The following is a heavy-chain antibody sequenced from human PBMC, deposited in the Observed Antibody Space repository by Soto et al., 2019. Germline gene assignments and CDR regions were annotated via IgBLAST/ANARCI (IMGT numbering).Heavy chain of an antibody. CDR3: ARDQGVVIIKDH. V-gene: IGHV3-33*08. Sequence: SGGSLRLSCAASGFTFRNHAMHWVRQAPGKGLEWVGLIWYDGTSKYYADSVKGRFTISRDNSKNTLYLVMNSLRVEDTAIYYCARDQGVVIIKDHWGQGTLVTVSS. D-gene: IGHD2-8*01. CDR2: IWYDGTSK. J-gene: IGHJ4*02. CDR1: GFTFRNHA.